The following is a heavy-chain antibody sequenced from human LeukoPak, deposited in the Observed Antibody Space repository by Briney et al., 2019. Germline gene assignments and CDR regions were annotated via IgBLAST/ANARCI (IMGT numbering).Heavy chain of an antibody. CDR1: GYTFTSYY. Sequence: GASVKVSCKASGYTFTSYYIHWVRQAPGQGLEWMGIINPSGGSTTYAQKFQGRVTMTRDMSTSTAYMELSSLRSEDTAVYYCAKANGQIWPPAADYWGQGTLVTVSS. J-gene: IGHJ4*02. CDR3: AKANGQIWPPAADY. CDR2: INPSGGST. V-gene: IGHV1-46*01. D-gene: IGHD5-18*01.